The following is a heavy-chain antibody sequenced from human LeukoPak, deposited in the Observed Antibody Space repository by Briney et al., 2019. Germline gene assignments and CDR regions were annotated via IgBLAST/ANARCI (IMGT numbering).Heavy chain of an antibody. Sequence: SETLSLTCAVSGGSISSGGYSWSWLRQPPGKGLEWIGYIYYSGSTYYNPSLKSRVTISVDTSKNQSSLKLSSVTAADTAVYYCARVSDSSGYYYLSFDYWGQGTLVTVSS. V-gene: IGHV4-30-4*07. CDR3: ARVSDSSGYYYLSFDY. CDR1: GGSISSGGYS. J-gene: IGHJ4*02. D-gene: IGHD3-22*01. CDR2: IYYSGST.